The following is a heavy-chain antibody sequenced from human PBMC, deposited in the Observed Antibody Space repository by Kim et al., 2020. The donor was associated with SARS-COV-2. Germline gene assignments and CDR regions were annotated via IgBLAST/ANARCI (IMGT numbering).Heavy chain of an antibody. V-gene: IGHV5-51*01. CDR3: ARRVGGATGFLDY. J-gene: IGHJ4*02. CDR2: INPIDSVT. D-gene: IGHD1-26*01. Sequence: GESLKISCKGSGYSITSYWIGWVRQVPGKGLEWMVNINPIDSVTRYSPSFQGHVTISADKSISTAYLQWSSLEASDSAMYYCARRVGGATGFLDYWGQGTLVTVSS. CDR1: GYSITSYW.